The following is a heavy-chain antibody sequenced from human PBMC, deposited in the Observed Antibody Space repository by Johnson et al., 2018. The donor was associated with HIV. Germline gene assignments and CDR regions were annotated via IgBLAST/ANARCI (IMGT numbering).Heavy chain of an antibody. CDR2: ISYDGSNK. V-gene: IGHV3-30-3*01. CDR1: GFTFSSYA. J-gene: IGHJ3*02. D-gene: IGHD3-16*01. CDR3: ARDGGHPVDAFDI. Sequence: QVQLVESGGGVVQPGRSLRLSCAASGFTFSSYAMHWVRQAPGKGLEWVAVISYDGSNKYYADSVKGRFTISRDNSKNTRYLQMNSRRAEDTAVYYCARDGGHPVDAFDIWGQGTMVTVSS.